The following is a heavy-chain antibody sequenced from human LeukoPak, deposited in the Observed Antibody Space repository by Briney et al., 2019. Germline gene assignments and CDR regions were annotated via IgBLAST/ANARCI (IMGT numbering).Heavy chain of an antibody. V-gene: IGHV3-21*01. J-gene: IGHJ4*02. CDR1: GFTFSSYS. Sequence: GGSLRLSCAASGFTFSSYSMNWVRQAPGKGLEWVSSISSSSSYIYYADSVKGRFTISRDNAKNSLYLQMNSLRAEDTAVYYCARVGSSMVRGPNDYWGQGTLVTVSS. D-gene: IGHD3-10*01. CDR3: ARVGSSMVRGPNDY. CDR2: ISSSSSYI.